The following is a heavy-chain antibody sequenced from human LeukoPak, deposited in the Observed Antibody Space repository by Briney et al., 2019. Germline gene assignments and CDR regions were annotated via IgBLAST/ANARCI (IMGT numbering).Heavy chain of an antibody. CDR1: GGSISSYY. D-gene: IGHD3-22*01. J-gene: IGHJ4*02. V-gene: IGHV4-59*12. CDR2: MYYSGTN. Sequence: PSETLSLTCTVSGGSISSYYWSWIRQHPVKGLEWIGSMYYSGTNYYNPSLKSRVTISGDTAKKQFSLKLSSVTAADTAVYYCARGGSGYPVDYWGQGTLVTVSS. CDR3: ARGGSGYPVDY.